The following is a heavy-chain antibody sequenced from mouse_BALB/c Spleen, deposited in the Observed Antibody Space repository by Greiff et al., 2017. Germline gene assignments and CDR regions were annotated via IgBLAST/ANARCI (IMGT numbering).Heavy chain of an antibody. CDR3: ARDWDWYFDV. J-gene: IGHJ1*01. CDR1: GFTFSSYY. V-gene: IGHV5-6-2*01. D-gene: IGHD4-1*01. Sequence: EVKLMESGGGLVKLGGSLKLSCAASGFTFSSYYMSWVRKTPEKRLELVAAINSNGGSTYYPDTVKGRFTIFRDNAKNTLYLQMSSLKSEDTAMYYCARDWDWYFDVWGAETTVTVSS. CDR2: INSNGGST.